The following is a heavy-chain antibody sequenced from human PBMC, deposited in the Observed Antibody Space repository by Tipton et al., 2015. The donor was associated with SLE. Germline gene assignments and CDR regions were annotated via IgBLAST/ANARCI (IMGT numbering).Heavy chain of an antibody. CDR2: ISSSSSTI. CDR1: GFTFSSHG. D-gene: IGHD2-2*01. Sequence: QLVQSGGGLVQPGGSLRLSCAASGFTFSSHGMSWVRQAPGKGLEWVSYISSSSSTIYYADSVKGRFTISRDNAKNSLYLQMNSLRAEDTAVYYCARFSGIVVVPAALDYWGQGPLVAVSS. CDR3: ARFSGIVVVPAALDY. V-gene: IGHV3-48*01. J-gene: IGHJ4*02.